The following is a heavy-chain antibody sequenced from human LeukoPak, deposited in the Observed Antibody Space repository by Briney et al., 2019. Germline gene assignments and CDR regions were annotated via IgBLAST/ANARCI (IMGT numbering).Heavy chain of an antibody. Sequence: GESLKISCKGSGYSFTSYWIGWVRQMPGESLEWMGIIYPGDSDTRYSPSFQGQVTISADKSISTAYLQWSSLKASDTAMYYCARTYYYDSSGYYSSLDFDYWGQGTLVTVSS. CDR3: ARTYYYDSSGYYSSLDFDY. CDR2: IYPGDSDT. CDR1: GYSFTSYW. J-gene: IGHJ4*02. V-gene: IGHV5-51*01. D-gene: IGHD3-22*01.